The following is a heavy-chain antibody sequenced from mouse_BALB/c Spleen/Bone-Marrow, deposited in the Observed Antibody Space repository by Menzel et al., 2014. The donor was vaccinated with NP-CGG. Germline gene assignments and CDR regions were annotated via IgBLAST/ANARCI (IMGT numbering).Heavy chain of an antibody. J-gene: IGHJ4*01. V-gene: IGHV1-80*01. Sequence: QVQLQQSGAELVRPGSSVKISCKASGYAFSSYWLNWVKQRPGQGLEWIGQIYPGDGDTNYNGKFRGKATLTADKSSSTAYMHLSSLTFEDSAVYFCARWGGENYVNYCAMDYWGQGTSVTVSS. CDR3: ARWGGENYVNYCAMDY. CDR2: IYPGDGDT. CDR1: GYAFSSYW. D-gene: IGHD1-1*01.